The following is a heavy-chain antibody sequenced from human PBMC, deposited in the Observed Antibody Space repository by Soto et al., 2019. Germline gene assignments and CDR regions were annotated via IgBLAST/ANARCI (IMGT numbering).Heavy chain of an antibody. CDR2: FSLSGTT. J-gene: IGHJ4*02. CDR3: ARGMTPLGAPAWYYFDS. Sequence: PSETLSLTCTVSGASITGSSYWSWVRQPAGKGLEWIGRFSLSGTTNYNPALRGRVTMSADVSKNQFSLRLTSVTAADTALYYGARGMTPLGAPAWYYFDSWGQGTLVTV. D-gene: IGHD2-15*01. V-gene: IGHV4-4*07. CDR1: GASITGSSY.